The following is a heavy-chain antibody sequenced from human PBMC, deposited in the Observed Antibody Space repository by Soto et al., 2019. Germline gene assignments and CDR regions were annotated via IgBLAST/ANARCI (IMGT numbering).Heavy chain of an antibody. V-gene: IGHV3-30-3*01. Sequence: GGSLILSCAASGFTFSSYAMHWVRQAPGKGLEWVAVISYDGSNKYYADSVKGRFTISRDNSKNTLYLQMNSLRAEDTAVYYCARGGTYYYGSGSYPYYGMDVWGQGTTVTVSS. D-gene: IGHD3-10*01. CDR2: ISYDGSNK. J-gene: IGHJ6*02. CDR3: ARGGTYYYGSGSYPYYGMDV. CDR1: GFTFSSYA.